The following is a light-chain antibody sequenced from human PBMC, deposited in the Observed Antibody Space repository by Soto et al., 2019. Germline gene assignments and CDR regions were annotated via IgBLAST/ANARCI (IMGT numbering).Light chain of an antibody. CDR1: QGIRNY. J-gene: IGKJ4*01. CDR3: QKYNSAPHT. Sequence: DLQMTQSPSSLSASMGDRVTITCRASQGIRNYLAWYQQKPGEVPKLLIYGASTLQLGVPSRFSGSGSGTDFALTISSLQPEDVATYYCQKYNSAPHTFGGGTKVEIK. CDR2: GAS. V-gene: IGKV1-27*01.